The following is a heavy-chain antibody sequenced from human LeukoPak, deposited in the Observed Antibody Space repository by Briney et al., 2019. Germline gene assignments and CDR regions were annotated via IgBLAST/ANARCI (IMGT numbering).Heavy chain of an antibody. Sequence: SETLSLTCAVSGGSISSSYWWSWVRQPPGKGLEWIGEINHSGSTNYNPSLKSRVTISVDTSKHQFSLKLSSVTAADTAVYYCARGRGVAAPFDIWGQGTMVTVSS. V-gene: IGHV4-4*02. D-gene: IGHD3-10*01. J-gene: IGHJ3*02. CDR3: ARGRGVAAPFDI. CDR1: GGSISSSYW. CDR2: INHSGST.